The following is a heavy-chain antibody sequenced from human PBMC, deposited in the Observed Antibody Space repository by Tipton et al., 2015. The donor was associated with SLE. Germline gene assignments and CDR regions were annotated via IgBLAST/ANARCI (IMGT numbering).Heavy chain of an antibody. Sequence: TLSLTCTVSGGPITRGTFYWSWIRQSAGKGLEWLGHIHTSGSTSYNPSLKSRVTISLDTSKNQFSLKLKSVTAADTAVYYCARDQDGNYGGRDFYYYGMDVWGQGTTVTVS. V-gene: IGHV4-61*09. CDR2: IHTSGST. J-gene: IGHJ6*02. D-gene: IGHD1-7*01. CDR3: ARDQDGNYGGRDFYYYGMDV. CDR1: GGPITRGTFY.